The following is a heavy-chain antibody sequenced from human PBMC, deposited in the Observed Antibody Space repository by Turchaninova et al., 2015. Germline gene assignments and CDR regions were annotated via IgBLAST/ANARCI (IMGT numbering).Heavy chain of an antibody. CDR2: INPNSGGT. D-gene: IGHD5/OR15-5a*01. CDR3: ARVNSVYDWFAFDI. J-gene: IGHJ3*02. Sequence: QVQLVQSGAEVKKPGASVKVSCKASGYTFTGYYMHWVRQPPGHGLGWMGWINPNSGGTNYAQKLQGWVTMTRDTAISTAYMGLSRLRSDDTAVYFCARVNSVYDWFAFDIWGQGTMVTVSS. CDR1: GYTFTGYY. V-gene: IGHV1-2*04.